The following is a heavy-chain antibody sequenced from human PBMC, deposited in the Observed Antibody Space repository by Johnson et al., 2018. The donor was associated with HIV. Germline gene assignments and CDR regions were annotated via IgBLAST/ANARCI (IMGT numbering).Heavy chain of an antibody. Sequence: VQLVESGGDLVQPGGSLRLSCAASGFIVSTNYMNWVRQAPGKGLEWVSGIYSGGNTYNADSVKGRFTISRDNSKNTVDLKMNSLRAEDTAFYYCTHYSGGFYMGAFDIWGEGTMVTVSS. J-gene: IGHJ3*02. CDR1: GFIVSTNY. D-gene: IGHD1-26*01. CDR3: THYSGGFYMGAFDI. V-gene: IGHV3-66*02. CDR2: IYSGGNT.